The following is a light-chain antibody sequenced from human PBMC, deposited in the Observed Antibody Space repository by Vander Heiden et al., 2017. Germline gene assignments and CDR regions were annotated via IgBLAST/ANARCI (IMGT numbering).Light chain of an antibody. J-gene: IGKJ2*01. CDR1: QSVRSSH. Sequence: TLAFSTGERATLSCRASQSVRSSHLAWYQQKPGQAPRLLIYGTSCRATSIPDRFSGSGSGTDFTLTISRLEPEDFAVYYCQQYDSPPRTFGQGTKLENK. V-gene: IGKV3-20*01. CDR3: QQYDSPPRT. CDR2: GTS.